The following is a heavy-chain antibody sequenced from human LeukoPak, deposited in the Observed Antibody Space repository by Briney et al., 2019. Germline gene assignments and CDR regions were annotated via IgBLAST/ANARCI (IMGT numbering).Heavy chain of an antibody. Sequence: SETLSLTCAVYGGSFSGYYWSWIRQPPGKGLEWIGEINHSGSTNYNPSLKSRVTISVDTSKNQFSLKLSSVTAADTAVYYCARRKNYYDSSGYRSYWYLDLWGRGTLVTVSS. D-gene: IGHD3-22*01. CDR1: GGSFSGYY. CDR2: INHSGST. CDR3: ARRKNYYDSSGYRSYWYLDL. J-gene: IGHJ2*01. V-gene: IGHV4-34*01.